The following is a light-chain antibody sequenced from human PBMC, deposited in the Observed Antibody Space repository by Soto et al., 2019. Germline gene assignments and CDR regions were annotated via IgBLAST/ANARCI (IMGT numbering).Light chain of an antibody. Sequence: QSALTQPPSASGSPGQSVTISCTGTSSDVGAYNYVSWYQQYPGKAPKLMIYEVSKRPSGVPDRFSGSKSGKTASLTVSGLQPEDEADYYCTSYAGSNLWVFGVGTKLTV. V-gene: IGLV2-8*01. CDR3: TSYAGSNLWV. CDR2: EVS. J-gene: IGLJ3*02. CDR1: SSDVGAYNY.